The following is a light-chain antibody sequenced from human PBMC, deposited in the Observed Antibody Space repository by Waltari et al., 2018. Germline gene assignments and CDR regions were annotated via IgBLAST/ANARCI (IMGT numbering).Light chain of an antibody. CDR3: MQGTHWPPWT. CDR2: KVS. J-gene: IGKJ1*01. CDR1: QSLVHSNGKTY. V-gene: IGKV2-30*02. Sequence: DVVMTQSPLSLPVTLGQPASISRNSSQSLVHSNGKTYLHWFQQRPGQSPRRLIYKVSNRYSGGLARFSGSGLGTDFTLKISRVEAEDVGVYYCMQGTHWPPWTFGQGTKVEIK.